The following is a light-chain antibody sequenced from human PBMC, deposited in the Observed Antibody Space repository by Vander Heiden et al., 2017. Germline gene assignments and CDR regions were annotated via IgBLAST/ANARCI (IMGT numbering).Light chain of an antibody. CDR2: GDS. Sequence: SYELTQPPSVSLSPGQTARTTCSGDALPKEYACWYQQKSGQAPVLVIYGDSKRPSGIPERFSGSRSGTMATLTISGAQVDDEADYYCYSTDSSGNHRVFGGGTKLTVL. CDR1: ALPKEY. V-gene: IGLV3-10*01. CDR3: YSTDSSGNHRV. J-gene: IGLJ2*01.